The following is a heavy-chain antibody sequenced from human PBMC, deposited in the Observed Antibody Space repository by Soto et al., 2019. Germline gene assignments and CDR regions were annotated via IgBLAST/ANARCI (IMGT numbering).Heavy chain of an antibody. D-gene: IGHD3-22*01. CDR3: TTDSYITSIIVRFDY. CDR2: VKSKNDGGTT. Sequence: GGSLRLSCAASGFTFSNAWINWVRQAPGKGLEWVGRVKSKNDGGTTDFAAPVKGRFAISRDDSKNMVYLEMNSLQTEDTAIYYCTTDSYITSIIVRFDYWGHGTLVTRLL. J-gene: IGHJ4*01. V-gene: IGHV3-15*07. CDR1: GFTFSNAW.